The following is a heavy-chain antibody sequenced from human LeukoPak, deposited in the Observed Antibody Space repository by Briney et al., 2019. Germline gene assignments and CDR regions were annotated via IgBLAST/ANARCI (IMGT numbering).Heavy chain of an antibody. CDR3: AKSGSNWSFDP. CDR1: GYTFSTYA. CDR2: ISGSGGFT. Sequence: GGSLRLSCAASGYTFSTYAMRWIRQAPGKGLEWVSVISGSGGFTYYADSVKGRFTISRDSSKNTLYLQMSGLRAEDTAVYYCAKSGSNWSFDPWGQGTLVTVSS. D-gene: IGHD6-13*01. V-gene: IGHV3-23*01. J-gene: IGHJ5*02.